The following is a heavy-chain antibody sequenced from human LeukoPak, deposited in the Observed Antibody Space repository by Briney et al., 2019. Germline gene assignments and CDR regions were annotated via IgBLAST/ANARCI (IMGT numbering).Heavy chain of an antibody. J-gene: IGHJ5*02. V-gene: IGHV4-34*01. Sequence: PSETLSLTCAVYGGSFSGYYWSSIRQPPGKGPECIGEINHSGSTNYNPSLKSRFTISVDTSKNQFSLKLSSVTAADTAVYYCARGCSARSWYWFDPWGQGTLVTVS. CDR3: ARGCSARSWYWFDP. CDR1: GGSFSGYY. CDR2: INHSGST. D-gene: IGHD6-13*01.